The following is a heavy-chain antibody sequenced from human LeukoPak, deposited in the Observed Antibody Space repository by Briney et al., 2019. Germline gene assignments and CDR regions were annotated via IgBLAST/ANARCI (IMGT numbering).Heavy chain of an antibody. V-gene: IGHV3-30*18. CDR2: ISYDGSNK. CDR3: AKGWWFGDT. J-gene: IGHJ5*02. Sequence: PGRSLRLSCAASGFTFSSYGMHWVRQAPGEGLEWVAVISYDGSNKYYADSVKGRFTISRDNSKNTLYLQMNSLRAEDTAVYYCAKGWWFGDTWGQGTLVTVSS. D-gene: IGHD3-10*01. CDR1: GFTFSSYG.